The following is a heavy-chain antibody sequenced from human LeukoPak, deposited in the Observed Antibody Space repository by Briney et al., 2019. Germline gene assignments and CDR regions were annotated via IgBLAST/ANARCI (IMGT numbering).Heavy chain of an antibody. CDR3: ARDRYNWNGEDY. Sequence: SETLSLTCAVDGGSFSGYYWNWIRQPPGKGLEWIGEINHSGNTNYNPSLKSRVTISLDTSKNQFSLKLSTVTAADTAVYYCARDRYNWNGEDYWGQGTLVTVSS. CDR1: GGSFSGYY. J-gene: IGHJ4*02. D-gene: IGHD1-20*01. V-gene: IGHV4-34*01. CDR2: INHSGNT.